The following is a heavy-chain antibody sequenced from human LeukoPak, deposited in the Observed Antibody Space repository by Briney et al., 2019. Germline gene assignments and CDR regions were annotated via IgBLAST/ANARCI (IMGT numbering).Heavy chain of an antibody. D-gene: IGHD3-22*01. J-gene: IGHJ6*02. V-gene: IGHV1-69*04. CDR3: ARDSYYDSSGPDYYYYGMDV. CDR1: GGTFSSYA. Sequence: SVKVSCKASGGTFSSYAISWVRQAPGQGLEWMGRIIPILGIANYAQKFQGRVTITAEKSTSTAYMQMRSLRSEDTAVYYCARDSYYDSSGPDYYYYGMDVWGQGTTVTVSS. CDR2: IIPILGIA.